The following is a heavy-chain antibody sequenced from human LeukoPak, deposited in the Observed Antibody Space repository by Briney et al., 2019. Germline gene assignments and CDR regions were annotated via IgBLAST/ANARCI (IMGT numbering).Heavy chain of an antibody. CDR1: GGTFSGDA. CDR2: IIPIFGTA. J-gene: IGHJ4*02. CDR3: ARGVIVGATTTGFDY. D-gene: IGHD1-26*01. Sequence: SVKVSCKASGGTFSGDAISWVRQAPGQGLEWMGRIIPIFGTANYAQKFQGRVTITTDESTSTAYMELSSLRSEDTAVYYCARGVIVGATTTGFDYWGQGTLVTVFS. V-gene: IGHV1-69*05.